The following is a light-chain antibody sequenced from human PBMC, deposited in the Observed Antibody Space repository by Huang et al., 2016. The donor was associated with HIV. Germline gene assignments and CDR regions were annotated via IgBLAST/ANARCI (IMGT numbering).Light chain of an antibody. CDR1: QSVSSS. V-gene: IGKV3-11*01. Sequence: EIVLTQSPATLSLSPGERATLPCRASQSVSSSLAWYQQKPGQAPRLLIYDASNRATGVPARFSGSGSGTDFTLTISSLEPEDFAVYYCQQRLNWPLTFGGGTKVDIK. J-gene: IGKJ4*01. CDR3: QQRLNWPLT. CDR2: DAS.